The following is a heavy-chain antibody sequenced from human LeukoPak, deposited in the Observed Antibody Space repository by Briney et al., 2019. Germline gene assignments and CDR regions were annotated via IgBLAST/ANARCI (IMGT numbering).Heavy chain of an antibody. D-gene: IGHD1-14*01. J-gene: IGHJ4*02. V-gene: IGHV3-33*01. CDR1: GFTFSSYG. CDR2: IWYDGSNK. CDR3: ARDAMYIDY. Sequence: GGSLRLSCAASGFTFSSYGMHWVRRAPGKGLEWVAVIWYDGSNKYYADSVKGRFTISRDNSKNTLYLQMNSLRAEDTAVYYCARDAMYIDYWGQGTLVTVSS.